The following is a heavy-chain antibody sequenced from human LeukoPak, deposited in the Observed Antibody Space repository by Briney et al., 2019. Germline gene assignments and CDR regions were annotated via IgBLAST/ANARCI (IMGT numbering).Heavy chain of an antibody. V-gene: IGHV4-39*07. Sequence: SETLSLTCTVSGGSISSSSYYWSWIRQPPGKGLEWIGEINHSGSTNYNPSLKSRVTISVDKSKNQFSLKLSSVTAADTAVYYCARIWFGELYWFDPWGQGTLVTVSS. CDR2: INHSGST. CDR1: GGSISSSSYY. CDR3: ARIWFGELYWFDP. J-gene: IGHJ5*02. D-gene: IGHD3-10*01.